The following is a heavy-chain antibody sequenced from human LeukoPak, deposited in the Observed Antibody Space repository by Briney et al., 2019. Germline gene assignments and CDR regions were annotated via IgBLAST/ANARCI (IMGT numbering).Heavy chain of an antibody. CDR3: AKDMDAWIPTGRGTDV. V-gene: IGHV3-9*01. Sequence: PGGSLRLSCAGCGFNFDEHALHWVRQAPGKGLEWVSGISWDGRSIGYAASVKGRFTISRDYARNSLYLQMNSLRPDDTALYYCAKDMDAWIPTGRGTDVWGKGTTVTVSS. D-gene: IGHD5-18*01. CDR1: GFNFDEHA. CDR2: ISWDGRSI. J-gene: IGHJ6*04.